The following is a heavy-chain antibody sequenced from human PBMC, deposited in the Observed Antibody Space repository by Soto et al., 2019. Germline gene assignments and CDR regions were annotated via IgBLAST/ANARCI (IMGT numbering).Heavy chain of an antibody. CDR1: GSSINSSGYY. V-gene: IGHV4-39*01. CDR2: MFYGVST. CDR3: ARLPSRHLVDY. J-gene: IGHJ4*02. Sequence: QLQVQESGPGLVKPSETLSLTCTVSGSSINSSGYYWGWIRQPPGKGLEWIGSMFYGVSTYYNPSLKTRVTLSVDTSKNQCSLNLRSVTAADTAVYYCARLPSRHLVDYWGQGTLVTVSS. D-gene: IGHD3-3*02.